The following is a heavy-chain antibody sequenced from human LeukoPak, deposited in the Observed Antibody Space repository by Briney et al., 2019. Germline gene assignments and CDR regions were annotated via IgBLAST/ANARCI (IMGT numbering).Heavy chain of an antibody. CDR1: GGSISSGGYY. Sequence: SQTLSLTCTVSGGSISSGGYYWSWIRQPPGKGLEWIGYLYYSGSTNYNPSLKSRVTISIDTSKNQFSLKLSSVTAADTAVYYCARGSDILTGYYHLNFWGQGTLVTVSS. V-gene: IGHV4-61*08. J-gene: IGHJ4*02. D-gene: IGHD3-9*01. CDR2: LYYSGST. CDR3: ARGSDILTGYYHLNF.